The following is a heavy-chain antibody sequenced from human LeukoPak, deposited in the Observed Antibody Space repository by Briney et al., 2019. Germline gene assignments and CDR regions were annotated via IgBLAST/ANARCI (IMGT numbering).Heavy chain of an antibody. D-gene: IGHD6-19*01. V-gene: IGHV3-23*01. Sequence: RGSLRLSCAPSGFTFTSYATSWVRHAPGKGLEWVSAISGSGGSTYYADSVKGLFTISRDNSKNTLYLQMNSLRAEDTAVYYCAKPSARASSDWYHYFDYWGQGTLVTVSS. CDR1: GFTFTSYA. J-gene: IGHJ4*02. CDR3: AKPSARASSDWYHYFDY. CDR2: ISGSGGST.